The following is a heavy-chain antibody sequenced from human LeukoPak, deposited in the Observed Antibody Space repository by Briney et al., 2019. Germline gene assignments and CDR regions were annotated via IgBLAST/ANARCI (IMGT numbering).Heavy chain of an antibody. J-gene: IGHJ6*02. D-gene: IGHD5-12*01. CDR3: AKGANSGYEPYYYYGSDV. Sequence: GGSLRLSCAASGFTFSSYAMSWVRQAPGKGLEWVSAISGSGGSTYYADSVKGRFTISRDNSKNTLYLQMDSLRAEDAAVYYCAKGANSGYEPYYYYGSDVWGQGTTVTVSS. CDR1: GFTFSSYA. V-gene: IGHV3-23*01. CDR2: ISGSGGST.